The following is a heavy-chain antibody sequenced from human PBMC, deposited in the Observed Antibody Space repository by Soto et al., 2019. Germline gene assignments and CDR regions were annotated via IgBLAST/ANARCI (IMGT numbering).Heavy chain of an antibody. J-gene: IGHJ3*02. V-gene: IGHV4-4*02. D-gene: IGHD3-10*01. CDR1: GGSISSSNW. Sequence: QVQLQESGPGLVKPSGTLSLTCAVSGGSISSSNWWSWVRQPPGKGLEWIGEIYHSGSTNYNPSLTGRVTISVDKSKTQLSLKLSSVTAADTAMYYCAGGLQRGEDGDAFDIWGQGTMVTVSS. CDR2: IYHSGST. CDR3: AGGLQRGEDGDAFDI.